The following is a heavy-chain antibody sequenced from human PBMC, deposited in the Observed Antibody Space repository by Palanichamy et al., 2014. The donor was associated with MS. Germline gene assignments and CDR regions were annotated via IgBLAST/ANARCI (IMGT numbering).Heavy chain of an antibody. D-gene: IGHD1-26*01. CDR2: FSYTGNT. CDR3: ARHPSRSWEVDS. J-gene: IGHJ4*02. Sequence: QLQLQESGPGLVKPSETLSLTCTVSGGSFSDNIYYWGWIRQPPGNGLEWIGSFSYTGNTYYSPALKSRVNIYVDTSKKFFSLKLSSVTAADTAVYYCARHPSRSWEVDSWGQGTLVTVSS. CDR1: GGSFSDNIYY. V-gene: IGHV4-39*01.